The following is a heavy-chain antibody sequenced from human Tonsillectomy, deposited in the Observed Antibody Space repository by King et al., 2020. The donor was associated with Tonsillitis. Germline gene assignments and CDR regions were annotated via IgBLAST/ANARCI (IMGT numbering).Heavy chain of an antibody. Sequence: QLVQSGGGVVQPGRSLRLSCAASGFTFSSYGMHWVRQAPGKGLEWVAVISYDGSNKYYADSVKGRFTISRDKSKNTLYLQMNSLRAEDTAVYYCANQRRDSSSPHFDYWGQGTLVTVSS. V-gene: IGHV3-30*18. D-gene: IGHD6-6*01. CDR1: GFTFSSYG. J-gene: IGHJ4*02. CDR3: ANQRRDSSSPHFDY. CDR2: ISYDGSNK.